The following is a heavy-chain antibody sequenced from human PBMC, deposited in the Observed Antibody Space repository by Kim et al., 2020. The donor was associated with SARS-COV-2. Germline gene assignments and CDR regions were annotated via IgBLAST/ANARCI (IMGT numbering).Heavy chain of an antibody. CDR2: IDPSDSYT. D-gene: IGHD1-7*01. CDR3: ARRGVGTTYWFDP. J-gene: IGHJ5*02. V-gene: IGHV5-10-1*01. Sequence: GESLKISCKGSGYSFTSYWISWVRQMPGKGLEWMGRIDPSDSYTNYSPSFQGHVTISADKSISTAYLQWSSLKASDTAMYYCARRGVGTTYWFDPWGQGTLVTVSS. CDR1: GYSFTSYW.